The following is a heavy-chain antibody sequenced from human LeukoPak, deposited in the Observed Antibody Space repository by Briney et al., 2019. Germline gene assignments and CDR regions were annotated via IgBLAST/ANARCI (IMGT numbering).Heavy chain of an antibody. CDR2: IIPMFMTP. J-gene: IGHJ4*02. Sequence: GASVTVPCKVSGVTFSSYAMSWVRQAPGQGLEWMGGIIPMFMTPKYVQQFQDRLTITADDSTRPASMELETQRSDAPAVYYCARDGGGSVDYWGQGTLITVSS. CDR1: GVTFSSYA. V-gene: IGHV1-69*13. D-gene: IGHD3-16*01. CDR3: ARDGGGSVDY.